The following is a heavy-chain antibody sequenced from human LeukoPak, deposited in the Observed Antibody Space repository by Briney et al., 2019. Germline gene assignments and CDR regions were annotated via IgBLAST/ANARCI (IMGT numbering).Heavy chain of an antibody. J-gene: IGHJ4*02. CDR1: GFTFSSYE. V-gene: IGHV3-48*03. CDR2: ISSSGSTI. Sequence: GGSLRLSCAASGFTFSSYEMNWVRQAPGKGLEWVSYISSSGSTIYYADSVKGRFTISRDNAKNSLYLQMNSLRAEDTAVYYCAREDIVATMTFDYWGQGTLVTVSS. D-gene: IGHD5-12*01. CDR3: AREDIVATMTFDY.